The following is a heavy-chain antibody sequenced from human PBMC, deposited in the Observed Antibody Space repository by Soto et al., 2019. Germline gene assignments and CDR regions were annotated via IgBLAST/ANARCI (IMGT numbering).Heavy chain of an antibody. J-gene: IGHJ6*02. Sequence: QVQLVQSGAEVKKPGSSVKASCKASGGTFSSYAISWVRQAPGQGLEWMGGIIPIFGTANYAQKFQGRVTITADDSTSTGYMELSSLSSHETAVYYRARGRRVAAAGTLAYYYYGMDVWGQGTTVTVSS. CDR3: ARGRRVAAAGTLAYYYYGMDV. V-gene: IGHV1-69*01. CDR2: IIPIFGTA. CDR1: GGTFSSYA. D-gene: IGHD6-13*01.